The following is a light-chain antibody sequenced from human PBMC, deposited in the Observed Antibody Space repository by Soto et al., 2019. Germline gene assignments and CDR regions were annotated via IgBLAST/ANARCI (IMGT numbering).Light chain of an antibody. J-gene: IGKJ3*01. CDR3: QHYDNSPPSVT. V-gene: IGKV3-20*01. CDR1: QSVSSDY. Sequence: EIVLTQSPDILSLSPGERATLSCRASQSVSSDYLVWYQQKPGQAPRLLIYGASRRATGIPDRFSGSGSGTDFILTISRLEPEDFAVYYCQHYDNSPPSVTFGPGTKVDIK. CDR2: GAS.